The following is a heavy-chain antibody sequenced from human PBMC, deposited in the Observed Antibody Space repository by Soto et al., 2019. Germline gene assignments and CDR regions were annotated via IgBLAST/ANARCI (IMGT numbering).Heavy chain of an antibody. CDR1: GFTFSSKL. J-gene: IGHJ4*02. CDR2: IWPDGSDK. D-gene: IGHD1-1*01. Sequence: EVKLAESGGGLVQPGGSLRLSCAASGFTFSSKLMSWVRQAPGKGLEWVATIWPDGSDKYYVDSMRGRFTVSRDNAKASLYLQMNSLRVEDTAIYYCASRLGSVTTFDYWGQGTLVTVSS. V-gene: IGHV3-7*01. CDR3: ASRLGSVTTFDY.